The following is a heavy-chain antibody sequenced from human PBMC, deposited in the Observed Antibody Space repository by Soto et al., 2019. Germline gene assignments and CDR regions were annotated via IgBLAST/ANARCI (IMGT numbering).Heavy chain of an antibody. D-gene: IGHD3-22*01. CDR2: ISGSGGRT. CDR3: AREEGNTMSAFDI. Sequence: GGSLRLSCAASGFTFSSYAMSWVRQAPGKGLEWVSAISGSGGRTYFADSVKGRFTMSRDNAKNSMYLHMDSLRVEDTAVYYCAREEGNTMSAFDIWGQGTMVTVSS. J-gene: IGHJ3*02. CDR1: GFTFSSYA. V-gene: IGHV3-23*01.